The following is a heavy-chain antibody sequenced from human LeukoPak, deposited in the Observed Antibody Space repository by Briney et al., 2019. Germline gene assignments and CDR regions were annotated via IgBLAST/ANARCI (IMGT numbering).Heavy chain of an antibody. CDR2: INHSGST. J-gene: IGHJ4*02. CDR3: ARGAGTTLYY. Sequence: SETLSLTCAVYGGSFSGYYWSWIRQPPGKGLEWIGEINHSGSTNYNPSLKSRVTISVDTSKNQFSLKLSSVTAADTAVYYCARGAGTTLYYWGQGSLVTVSS. V-gene: IGHV4-34*01. D-gene: IGHD1-7*01. CDR1: GGSFSGYY.